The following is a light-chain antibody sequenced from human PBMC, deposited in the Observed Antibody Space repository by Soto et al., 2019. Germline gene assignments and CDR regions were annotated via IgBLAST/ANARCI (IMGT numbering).Light chain of an antibody. J-gene: IGKJ5*01. CDR1: QSLLHSNGYSY. CDR2: LGS. V-gene: IGKV2-28*01. Sequence: DLVMTQSPLSLPVTPGEPASISCRSSQSLLHSNGYSYFDWYLQKPGQSPQLLIYLGSSRASGVPDRVNGSGSGTDFTLKISRVEAEDVGVYYCMQALQTPLTFGQGTRLEIK. CDR3: MQALQTPLT.